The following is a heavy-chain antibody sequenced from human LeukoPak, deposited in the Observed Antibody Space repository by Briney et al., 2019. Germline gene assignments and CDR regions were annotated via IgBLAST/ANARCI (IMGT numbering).Heavy chain of an antibody. Sequence: GGSLRLSCAASGITFSDYYMSWIRQAPGKGLEWVSYISMSGTTIYYADSVKGRFTISRDNARNSLYLQMNSLRAEDTAVYYCASISVAGTLSYYYYYMDVWGKGTTVTISS. V-gene: IGHV3-11*01. CDR2: ISMSGTTI. J-gene: IGHJ6*03. CDR1: GITFSDYY. D-gene: IGHD6-19*01. CDR3: ASISVAGTLSYYYYYMDV.